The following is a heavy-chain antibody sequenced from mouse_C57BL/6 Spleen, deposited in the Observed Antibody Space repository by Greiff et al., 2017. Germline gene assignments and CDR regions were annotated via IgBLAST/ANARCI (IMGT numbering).Heavy chain of an antibody. CDR2: IDPSDSYT. Sequence: QVQLQQPGAELVMPGASVKLSCKASGSTFTSYWMHWVKQRPGQGLEWIGEIDPSDSYTNYNQKFKGKSTLTVYKSSSTAYMHRISLTAEDSAVYYCARWGSYYSLYYAMDYWGQGTSVTVSS. CDR1: GSTFTSYW. V-gene: IGHV1-69*01. D-gene: IGHD2-12*01. J-gene: IGHJ4*01. CDR3: ARWGSYYSLYYAMDY.